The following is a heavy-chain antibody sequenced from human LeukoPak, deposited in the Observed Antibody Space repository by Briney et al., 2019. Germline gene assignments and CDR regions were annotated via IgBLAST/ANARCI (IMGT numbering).Heavy chain of an antibody. Sequence: SQTLSLTCTVSGGSVSSVDYYWSWIRQSPGKGLEWIAYIYHSGSSYYNPSLRSRVTISVDTSKNQFSLKLNSVTAADTAVYFCARVPINDNYFDLWGQGTLVPVSS. CDR2: IYHSGSS. CDR3: ARVPINDNYFDL. CDR1: GGSVSSVDYY. D-gene: IGHD3-9*01. J-gene: IGHJ4*02. V-gene: IGHV4-30-4*01.